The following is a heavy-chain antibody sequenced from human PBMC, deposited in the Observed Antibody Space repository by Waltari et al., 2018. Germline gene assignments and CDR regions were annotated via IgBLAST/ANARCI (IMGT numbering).Heavy chain of an antibody. CDR2: IYHSGSN. Sequence: QVQLQESGPGLVKPSGTLSLTCAVSGGSISSSNWWSWVRQPPGKGLEWIGEIYHSGSNNYNPSLKSRVTISVDKSKNQFSLKLSAVTAADTAVYYCARIPLGSSWCVRWFDPWGQGTLVTVSS. D-gene: IGHD6-13*01. J-gene: IGHJ5*02. V-gene: IGHV4-4*02. CDR3: ARIPLGSSWCVRWFDP. CDR1: GGSISSSNW.